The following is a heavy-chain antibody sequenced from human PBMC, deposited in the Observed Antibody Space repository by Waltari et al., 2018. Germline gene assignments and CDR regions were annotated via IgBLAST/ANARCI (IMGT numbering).Heavy chain of an antibody. V-gene: IGHV3-48*03. CDR2: ISSSGSTI. J-gene: IGHJ4*02. CDR3: ARGLSDFWSGYYPFDY. D-gene: IGHD3-3*01. Sequence: EVQLVESGGGLVQPGGSLRLSCAASGFTCSSYEMTWVREAPGKGLEWVSYISSSGSTIYYADSVKGRFTISRDNAKNSLYLQMNSLRAEDTAVYYCARGLSDFWSGYYPFDYWGQGTLVTVSS. CDR1: GFTCSSYE.